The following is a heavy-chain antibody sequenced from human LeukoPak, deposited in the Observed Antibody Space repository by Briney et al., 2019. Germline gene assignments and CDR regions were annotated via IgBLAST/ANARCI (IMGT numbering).Heavy chain of an antibody. Sequence: RAPVKVSCKASGYTFTSYDINWVRQATGQGLEWMGWMNPNSGNTGYAQKFQGRVTITRNTSTSTAYMELSSLRSEDTAVYYCARGRVAILTGYSTFDYWGQGTLVTVSS. D-gene: IGHD3-9*01. CDR3: ARGRVAILTGYSTFDY. V-gene: IGHV1-8*03. J-gene: IGHJ4*02. CDR1: GYTFTSYD. CDR2: MNPNSGNT.